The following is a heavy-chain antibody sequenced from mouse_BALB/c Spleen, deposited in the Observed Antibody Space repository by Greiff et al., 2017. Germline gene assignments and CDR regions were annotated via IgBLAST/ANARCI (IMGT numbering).Heavy chain of an antibody. J-gene: IGHJ4*01. V-gene: IGHV5-17*02. D-gene: IGHD2-4*01. CDR1: GFTFSSFG. Sequence: EVKLVESGGGLVQPGGSRKLSCAASGFTFSSFGMHWVRQAPEKGLEWVAYISSGSSTIYYADTVKGRFTISRDNPKNTLFLQMTSLRSEDTAMYYCAGRGIRAMDYWGQGTSVTVSS. CDR2: ISSGSSTI. CDR3: AGRGIRAMDY.